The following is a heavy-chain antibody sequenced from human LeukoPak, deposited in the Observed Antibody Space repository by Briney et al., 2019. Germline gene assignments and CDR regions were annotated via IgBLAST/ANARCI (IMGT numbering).Heavy chain of an antibody. D-gene: IGHD2-2*02. CDR3: AKDGIVVVPAAIPYNWFDP. CDR1: GFTFSSYA. CDR2: ISGSGGST. J-gene: IGHJ5*02. Sequence: GGSLRLSCAASGFTFSSYAMSWVRQAPGKGLGWVSAISGSGGSTYYADSVKGRFTISRDNSKNTLYLQMNGLRAEDTAVYYCAKDGIVVVPAAIPYNWFDPWGQGTLVTVSS. V-gene: IGHV3-23*01.